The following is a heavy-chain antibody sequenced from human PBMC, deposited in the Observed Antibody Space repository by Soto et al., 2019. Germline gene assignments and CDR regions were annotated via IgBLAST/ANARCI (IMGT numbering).Heavy chain of an antibody. CDR1: GFTFNNYA. Sequence: EVHLLESGGGLVQPGGSLRLSCIASGFTFNNYAMTWVRQVPGRGLEGVSGITASGGRTYYADSVKGRFTISRDNSRSTLYLQMNSLRADDTAVYYCAKDISHADYVRGFDSWGQGTLGTVSS. CDR3: AKDISHADYVRGFDS. J-gene: IGHJ5*01. D-gene: IGHD4-17*01. CDR2: ITASGGRT. V-gene: IGHV3-23*01.